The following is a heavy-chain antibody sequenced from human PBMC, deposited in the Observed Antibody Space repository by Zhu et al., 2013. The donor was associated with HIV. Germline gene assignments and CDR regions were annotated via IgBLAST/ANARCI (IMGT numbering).Heavy chain of an antibody. D-gene: IGHD4-17*01. CDR2: INPSGGST. CDR1: GYTFTGYY. Sequence: QVQLVQSGAEVKKPGASVKVSCKASGYTFTGYYMHWVRQAPGQGLEWMGIINPSGGSTSYAQKFQGRVTMTRDTSTSTVYMELSSLRSEDTAVYYCARDNDYGGNSDYYYMDVWGKGTTVTVSS. CDR3: ARDNDYGGNSDYYYMDV. J-gene: IGHJ6*03. V-gene: IGHV1-46*01.